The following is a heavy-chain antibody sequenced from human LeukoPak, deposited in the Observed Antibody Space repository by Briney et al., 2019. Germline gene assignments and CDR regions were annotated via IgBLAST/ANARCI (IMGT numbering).Heavy chain of an antibody. CDR3: ARDMWGPYDTSGYQYPDAFDI. CDR2: MYKSGST. D-gene: IGHD3-22*01. CDR1: GGSISSYY. Sequence: SETLSLTCNVSGGSISSYYWTWIRQPPGKGLEWVGYMYKSGSTNYNPSLKSRVTISVDTSKNQFSLRLSSVTAADTAVYYCARDMWGPYDTSGYQYPDAFDIWGQGTMVTVSP. J-gene: IGHJ3*02. V-gene: IGHV4-59*01.